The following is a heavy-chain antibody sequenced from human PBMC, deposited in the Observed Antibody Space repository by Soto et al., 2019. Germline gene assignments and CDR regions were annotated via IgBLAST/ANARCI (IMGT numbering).Heavy chain of an antibody. CDR1: GFTFSNSW. D-gene: IGHD7-27*01. J-gene: IGHJ4*02. CDR2: LNQGANEK. Sequence: EVHLVESWGGFIQPGGSLRLSCEASGFTFSNSWMSLVRQAPGKGLEWVANLNQGANEKNYVDSVKGRFAVSRDNAKSTLYLHMDSLSADDTAGYYCARDPGWGALDYWGRGTLVTVSS. CDR3: ARDPGWGALDY. V-gene: IGHV3-7*01.